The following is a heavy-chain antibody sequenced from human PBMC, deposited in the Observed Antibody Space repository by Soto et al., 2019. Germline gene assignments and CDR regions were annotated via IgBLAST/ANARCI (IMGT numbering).Heavy chain of an antibody. Sequence: EVQLLESGGGLVQPGGSLRLSCAASGFTFSRDWMHWVRQVPGKGLVWVSRIKDDGSTTTYADSVKGRFTISRDNGENTVYLQMNSPRAAETAVYYCARGGSGTYLLDSCGQGTLVTVSS. V-gene: IGHV3-74*01. CDR1: GFTFSRDW. CDR2: IKDDGSTT. CDR3: ARGGSGTYLLDS. D-gene: IGHD3-10*01. J-gene: IGHJ4*02.